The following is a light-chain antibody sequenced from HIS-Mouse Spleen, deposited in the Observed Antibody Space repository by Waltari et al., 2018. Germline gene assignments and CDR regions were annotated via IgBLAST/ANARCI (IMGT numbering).Light chain of an antibody. Sequence: SSELTQDPAVSVALGQTVRITCQGDSLRSYYASWYQQKPGQAPVLVIYGKNNRPSGIPDRFPGSRSGNTASLTITGAQAEDEADYYCNSRDSSGNLVVFGGGTKLTVL. CDR2: GKN. V-gene: IGLV3-19*01. J-gene: IGLJ2*01. CDR1: SLRSYY. CDR3: NSRDSSGNLVV.